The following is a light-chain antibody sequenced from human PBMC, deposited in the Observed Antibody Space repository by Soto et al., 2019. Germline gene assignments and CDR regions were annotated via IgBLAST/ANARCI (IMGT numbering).Light chain of an antibody. V-gene: IGLV2-8*01. CDR2: EVS. J-gene: IGLJ2*01. CDR3: SSSAV. CDR1: SSDVGGYNY. Sequence: QSALTQPPSASGSPGQSVTISCTGTSSDVGGYNYVSWYQQHPGKAPKLMIYEVSKRPSGVPDRFSGSKSGNTASLTVSGLQAEDEADYSCSSSAVFGGGTKL.